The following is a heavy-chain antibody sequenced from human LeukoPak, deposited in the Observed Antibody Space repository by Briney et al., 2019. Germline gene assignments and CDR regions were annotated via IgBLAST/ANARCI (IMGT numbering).Heavy chain of an antibody. CDR2: ISGSAYST. V-gene: IGHV3-23*01. CDR1: GFTFSSYA. CDR3: ARGLGPPYSYAQGWWFDP. D-gene: IGHD5-18*01. Sequence: TGGSLRPSCAAPGFTFSSYAMSWVRQAPGKGLEWVSAISGSAYSTYYAGSVKGRFTISRDNSKNTLYLQMNSLRAEDTAVYYCARGLGPPYSYAQGWWFDPWGQGTLVTVSS. J-gene: IGHJ5*02.